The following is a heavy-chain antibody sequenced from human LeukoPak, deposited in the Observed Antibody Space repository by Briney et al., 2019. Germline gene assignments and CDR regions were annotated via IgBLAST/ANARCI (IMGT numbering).Heavy chain of an antibody. CDR2: ISWNSGSI. J-gene: IGHJ4*02. Sequence: GGSLRLSCAASGFTFDDYAMHWVRQAPGKGLEWVSGISWNSGSIGYADSVKGRFTISRDNAKNSLYLQMNSLRAEDTALYYCAKSAAWGSYRYFDYWGQGTLVTVSS. CDR3: AKSAAWGSYRYFDY. CDR1: GFTFDDYA. V-gene: IGHV3-9*01. D-gene: IGHD3-16*02.